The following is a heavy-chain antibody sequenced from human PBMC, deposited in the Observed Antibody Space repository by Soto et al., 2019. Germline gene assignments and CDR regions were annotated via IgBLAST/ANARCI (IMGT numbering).Heavy chain of an antibody. CDR2: IYHSGST. Sequence: QVQLQESGPGLVKPSETLSLTCAVSGYSISSGYYWGWIRQPPGKGLEWIGIIYHSGSTYHNPSLKSRVTISMDTSKNQLSLNLTSVTAADTAVYYCTRNPRSNTGGVWGFDYWGQGTLATVSS. V-gene: IGHV4-38-2*01. CDR3: TRNPRSNTGGVWGFDY. D-gene: IGHD3-16*01. J-gene: IGHJ4*02. CDR1: GYSISSGYY.